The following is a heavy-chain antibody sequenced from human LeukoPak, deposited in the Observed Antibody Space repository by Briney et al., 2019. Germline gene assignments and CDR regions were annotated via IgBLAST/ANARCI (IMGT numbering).Heavy chain of an antibody. CDR3: ARDLTLGIQDAFDI. D-gene: IGHD3-16*01. CDR1: GGTFTSHI. V-gene: IGHV1-69*04. Sequence: SVKVSCKASGGTFTSHIINWVRQAPGQGLEWMGKILVGHDIAMSAQTFQGRVTISADKATSTVYMELTSLRSDDTAVYYCARDLTLGIQDAFDIWGQGTMVTVSS. J-gene: IGHJ3*02. CDR2: ILVGHDIA.